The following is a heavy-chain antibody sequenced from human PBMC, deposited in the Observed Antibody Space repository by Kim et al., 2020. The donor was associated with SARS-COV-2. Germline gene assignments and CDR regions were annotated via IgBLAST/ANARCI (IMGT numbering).Heavy chain of an antibody. J-gene: IGHJ4*02. Sequence: GGSLRLSCAASGFTFSSYSMNWVRQAPGKGLEWVSSISSSSSYIYYADSVKGRFTISRDNAKNSLYLQMNSLRAEDTAVYYCASHYYDILTGYPFYFDYWGQGTLVTVSS. CDR1: GFTFSSYS. D-gene: IGHD3-9*01. CDR2: ISSSSSYI. CDR3: ASHYYDILTGYPFYFDY. V-gene: IGHV3-21*01.